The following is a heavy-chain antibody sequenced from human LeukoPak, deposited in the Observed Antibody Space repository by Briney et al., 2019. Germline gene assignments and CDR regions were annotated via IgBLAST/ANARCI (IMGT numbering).Heavy chain of an antibody. Sequence: SETLSLTCAVYGGSFSNYFLSWVRQPPGKGLEWIGEITHHGSTNYNPSLKSRVTISADTSNNQFSLKLRSVAAADTAVYYCAPIFGDYSDFDSWGQGTLVTVSS. CDR3: APIFGDYSDFDS. CDR2: ITHHGST. V-gene: IGHV4-34*01. CDR1: GGSFSNYF. D-gene: IGHD4-17*01. J-gene: IGHJ4*02.